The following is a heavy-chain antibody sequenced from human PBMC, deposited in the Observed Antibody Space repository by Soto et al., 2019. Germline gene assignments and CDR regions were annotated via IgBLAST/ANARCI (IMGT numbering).Heavy chain of an antibody. CDR1: GCSLSIPGVG. Sequence: SGPKPENPTHTLGMTCTCAGCSLSIPGVGVAWIRQPPGKALEWLALIYWNDDKRYSSSLKSRLTITKDTSKNQVVLTMTDMDPVDTATDYCAHRGGAPVGLNYFDDWGQGNLVTISS. CDR3: AHRGGAPVGLNYFDD. D-gene: IGHD3-16*01. V-gene: IGHV2-5*01. CDR2: IYWNDDK. J-gene: IGHJ4*02.